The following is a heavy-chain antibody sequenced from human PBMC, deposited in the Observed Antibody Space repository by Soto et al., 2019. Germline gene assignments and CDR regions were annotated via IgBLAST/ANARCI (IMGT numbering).Heavy chain of an antibody. V-gene: IGHV4-59*01. CDR1: GGYIGAYC. CDR3: ARRYGSAFDI. J-gene: IGHJ3*02. Sequence: SETLSLRCSVSGGYIGAYCWSLIRQPPGKGLEWIGYIHYSGTTNYNPSLKSRVTISVDTSKNQFSLKLSSVTAADTAVYYCARRYGSAFDIWGQGTIVTVSS. D-gene: IGHD3-10*01. CDR2: IHYSGTT.